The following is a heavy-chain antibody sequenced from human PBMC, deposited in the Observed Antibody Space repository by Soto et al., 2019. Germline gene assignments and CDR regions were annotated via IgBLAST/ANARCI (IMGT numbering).Heavy chain of an antibody. CDR1: RYTFNRYY. J-gene: IGHJ4*02. D-gene: IGHD4-17*01. Sequence: QVQLVQSGAEMKTPGASVKVSCKAFRYTFNRYYMHWVRQAPGQGLEWMGIMNPGGVIMTYAQKSQGRVTMTRDSSTNTVSMELSSLRPDDTAVYYCTRDSYEDYYFDYWGQGTLVTVSS. CDR3: TRDSYEDYYFDY. CDR2: MNPGGVIM. V-gene: IGHV1-46*02.